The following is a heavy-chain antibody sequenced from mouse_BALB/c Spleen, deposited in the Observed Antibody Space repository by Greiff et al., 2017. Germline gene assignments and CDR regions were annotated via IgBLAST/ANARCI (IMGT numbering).Heavy chain of an antibody. CDR2: IDPANGNT. V-gene: IGHV14-3*02. Sequence: EVQLQQSGAELVKPGASVKLSCTASGFNINDTYMHWVKQRPEQGLEWIGRIDPANGNTKYDPKFQGKATITADTSSNTAYLQLSSLTSEDTAVYYCARGITSDYWGQGTTLTGSS. CDR3: ARGITSDY. J-gene: IGHJ2*01. D-gene: IGHD1-1*01. CDR1: GFNINDTY.